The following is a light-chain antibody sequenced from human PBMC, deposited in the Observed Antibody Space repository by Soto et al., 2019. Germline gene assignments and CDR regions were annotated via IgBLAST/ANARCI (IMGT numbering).Light chain of an antibody. V-gene: IGKV3-15*01. J-gene: IGKJ5*01. Sequence: EIVMTQSPDTLSVSPGERATLTCRAGQGVTTNFAWYQQKSGQSPRLLIYDVSIRATGVPARFSATGSETDFTLTISGLQSGDSAVYFCQQYNNWLFSFGQGTRLEIK. CDR3: QQYNNWLFS. CDR2: DVS. CDR1: QGVTTN.